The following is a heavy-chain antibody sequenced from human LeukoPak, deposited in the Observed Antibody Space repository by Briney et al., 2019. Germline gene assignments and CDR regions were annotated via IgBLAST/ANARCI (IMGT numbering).Heavy chain of an antibody. J-gene: IGHJ3*02. CDR3: ARQAQTAFDI. Sequence: ASVKVSCKASGYTFTNYYMHWVRQAPGQGLEWMGIINSSGGSTTYAQEFQGRVTMTRDTSTSTVYIEVSSLRSEDTAMYYCARQAQTAFDIWGQGTMVTVSS. CDR1: GYTFTNYY. D-gene: IGHD6-6*01. V-gene: IGHV1-46*01. CDR2: INSSGGST.